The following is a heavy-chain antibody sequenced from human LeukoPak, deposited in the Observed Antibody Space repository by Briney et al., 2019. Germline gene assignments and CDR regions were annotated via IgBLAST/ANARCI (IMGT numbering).Heavy chain of an antibody. Sequence: ASVKVSCKASGYTFTNYGIIWARQAPGQGLEWMGWISTYNGNTNYAQKLQGRVTMTTDTSTSTAYMELRSLRSDDTAVYSCGRGDDAFDIWGQGTMVTVSS. J-gene: IGHJ3*02. CDR2: ISTYNGNT. CDR1: GYTFTNYG. V-gene: IGHV1-18*01. CDR3: GRGDDAFDI.